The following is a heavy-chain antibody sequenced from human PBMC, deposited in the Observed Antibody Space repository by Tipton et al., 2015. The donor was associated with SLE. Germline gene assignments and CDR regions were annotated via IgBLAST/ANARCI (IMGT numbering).Heavy chain of an antibody. Sequence: TLSLTCTVSGGSISRHTWTWIRQSPGKGLEWIGYIYYSGSTNFNPSLKSRVTISVEKSKNQFSLKLSSVTAADTAVYYCARYNSPSWFDPWGQGTLVTVSS. CDR2: IYYSGST. CDR1: GGSISRHT. V-gene: IGHV4-59*11. D-gene: IGHD6-19*01. CDR3: ARYNSPSWFDP. J-gene: IGHJ5*02.